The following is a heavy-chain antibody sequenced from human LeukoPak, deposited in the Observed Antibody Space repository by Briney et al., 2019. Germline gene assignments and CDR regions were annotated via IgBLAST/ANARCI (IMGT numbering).Heavy chain of an antibody. J-gene: IGHJ4*02. V-gene: IGHV3-74*01. CDR3: VRDLGGGSGH. CDR1: GFTFSSNW. Sequence: PGGSLRLSCAASGFTFSSNWMHWVRQAPGKGLVWVSRSNEDGSTTNYADSVKGRFTISRDNAKNTLYLQMNSPTAEDTAVYYCVRDLGGGSGHWGQGTLVTVSS. D-gene: IGHD1-26*01. CDR2: SNEDGSTT.